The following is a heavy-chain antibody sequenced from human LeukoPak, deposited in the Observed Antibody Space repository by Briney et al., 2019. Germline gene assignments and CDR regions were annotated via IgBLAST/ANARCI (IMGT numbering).Heavy chain of an antibody. CDR2: MYYTGTT. Sequence: SSETLSLTCAVSGGSIRSYYWSWIRQPPGKGLEWIGYMYYTGTTNYNPSLKSRVTISVDTSKNQFSLKLSSVTAADTAVYYCARERTDYDYVWGSYRDAFDIWGQGTMVTVSS. CDR3: ARERTDYDYVWGSYRDAFDI. J-gene: IGHJ3*02. CDR1: GGSIRSYY. V-gene: IGHV4-59*12. D-gene: IGHD3-16*02.